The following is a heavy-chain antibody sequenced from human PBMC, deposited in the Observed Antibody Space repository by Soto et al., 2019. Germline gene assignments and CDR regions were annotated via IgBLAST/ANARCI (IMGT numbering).Heavy chain of an antibody. CDR2: IWYDGSNK. CDR3: AREYSSSSPSVGYFDL. Sequence: QVQLVESGGGVVQPGRSLRLSCAASGFTFSSYGMHWVRQAPGKGLEWVAVIWYDGSNKYYADSVKGRFTISRDNSKNTLYLQMNSLRAEDTAVYYCAREYSSSSPSVGYFDLWGRGTLVTVSS. D-gene: IGHD6-6*01. J-gene: IGHJ2*01. CDR1: GFTFSSYG. V-gene: IGHV3-33*01.